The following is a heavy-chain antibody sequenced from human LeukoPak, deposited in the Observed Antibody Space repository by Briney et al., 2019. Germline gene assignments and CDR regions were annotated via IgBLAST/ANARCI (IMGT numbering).Heavy chain of an antibody. CDR1: GFTFDDSA. D-gene: IGHD6-19*01. V-gene: IGHV3-9*01. Sequence: GRSLRLSCAASGFTFDDSAMHWVREASGKGLEWVSGVTWNTGIIGYADSVKGRFTISRDNAKNSLHLQMNSLRAEDTALYYCAKEIYSSGWHDAFDIWGQGTMVTVSS. CDR3: AKEIYSSGWHDAFDI. CDR2: VTWNTGII. J-gene: IGHJ3*02.